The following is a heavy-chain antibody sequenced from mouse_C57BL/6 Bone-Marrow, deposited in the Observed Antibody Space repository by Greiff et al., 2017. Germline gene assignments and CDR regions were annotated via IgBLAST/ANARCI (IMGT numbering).Heavy chain of an antibody. Sequence: VQLQQPGPELVKPGASVKLSCKASGYTFPRSWMNWVKQRPGQGREWIGNINPSNGGTNYNEKFKSKATLTVDKASSTAYMQLSSLTSEDSAVYYCASVAYWGQGTLVTVSA. J-gene: IGHJ3*01. CDR2: INPSNGGT. CDR3: ASVAY. CDR1: GYTFPRSW. V-gene: IGHV1-53*01.